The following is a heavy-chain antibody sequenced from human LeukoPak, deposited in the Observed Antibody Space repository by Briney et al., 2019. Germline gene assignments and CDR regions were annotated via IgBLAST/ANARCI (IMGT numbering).Heavy chain of an antibody. D-gene: IGHD2-2*01. CDR1: GFGFSSYD. J-gene: IGHJ4*02. CDR2: IWLDGSAT. V-gene: IGHV3-33*01. CDR3: ARDGIVVVPAAQPFDY. Sequence: GGSLRLSCAASGFGFSSYDMHWVRQAPGKGLEWVAIIWLDGSATYYGDSVKGRFTISRDNSNNTLYLQMNSLRAEDTAVYYCARDGIVVVPAAQPFDYWGQGTLVTVSS.